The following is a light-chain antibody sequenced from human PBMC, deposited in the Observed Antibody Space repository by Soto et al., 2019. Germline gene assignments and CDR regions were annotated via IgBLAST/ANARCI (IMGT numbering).Light chain of an antibody. CDR3: QQTYSTPSTWT. CDR1: QTISSY. J-gene: IGKJ1*01. V-gene: IGKV1-39*01. Sequence: DIQMTQSPSSLSASVGDRVTITCRASQTISSYLNWYQQTPGRAPKLLIYAASSLQGGVPSRFSGSGSGTDFTLTISSLQPEDFATFYRQQTYSTPSTWTFGQGTKVEIK. CDR2: AAS.